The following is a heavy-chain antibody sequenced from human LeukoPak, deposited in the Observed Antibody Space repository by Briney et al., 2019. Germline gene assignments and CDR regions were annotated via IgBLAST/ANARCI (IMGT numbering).Heavy chain of an antibody. CDR1: GFTFSSYA. J-gene: IGHJ6*03. CDR3: AKGGLGYCSSTSCSEIGYYYYYYMDV. Sequence: GGSLRLSCAASGFTFSSYAMSWVRQAPGKGLEWVSAISGSGGSTYYADSVKGRFTISRDNSKNTLYLQMNSLRAEDTAVYYCAKGGLGYCSSTSCSEIGYYYYYYMDVWGKGTTVTVSS. CDR2: ISGSGGST. D-gene: IGHD2-2*01. V-gene: IGHV3-23*01.